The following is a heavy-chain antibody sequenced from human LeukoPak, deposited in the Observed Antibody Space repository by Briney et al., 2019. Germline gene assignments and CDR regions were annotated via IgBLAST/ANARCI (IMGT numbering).Heavy chain of an antibody. J-gene: IGHJ6*03. Sequence: SETLSLTCTVSGGSISSSSYYWGWIRQPPGKGLEWIGYIYYSGSTNYNPSLKSRVTISVDTSKNQFSLKLSSVTAADTAVYYCASAQAGGYWGGYYYMDVWGKGTTVTVSS. V-gene: IGHV4-61*05. CDR2: IYYSGST. CDR1: GGSISSSSYY. D-gene: IGHD5-12*01. CDR3: ASAQAGGYWGGYYYMDV.